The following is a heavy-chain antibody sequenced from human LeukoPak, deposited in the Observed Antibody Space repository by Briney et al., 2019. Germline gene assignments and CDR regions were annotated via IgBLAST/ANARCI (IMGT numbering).Heavy chain of an antibody. CDR3: ARDSLSGYTIIGFDY. V-gene: IGHV4-30-4*01. J-gene: IGHJ4*02. D-gene: IGHD5-12*01. Sequence: SETLSLTCTVSGGSISSGDYYWSWIRQPPGKGLEWIGYIYYSGSTYYNPSLKSRVTISVDTSKNQFSLKLSSVTAADTAVYYCARDSLSGYTIIGFDYWGQGTLVTVSS. CDR1: GGSISSGDYY. CDR2: IYYSGST.